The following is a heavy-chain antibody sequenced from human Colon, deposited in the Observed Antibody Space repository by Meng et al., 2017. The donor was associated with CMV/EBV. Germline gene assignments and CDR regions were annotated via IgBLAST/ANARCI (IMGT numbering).Heavy chain of an antibody. CDR1: GFTFSDHG. J-gene: IGHJ6*02. Sequence: GESLKISCAASGFTFSDHGMHWVRQAPGKGLEWVAFIRRDGSNKYYADSVKGRITISRDNSKNTLYLQMNSLRAEDTAVYYCAKNLGGCSSTSCYARDYYYGMDVWGQGTTVTVSS. CDR3: AKNLGGCSSTSCYARDYYYGMDV. CDR2: IRRDGSNK. V-gene: IGHV3-30*02. D-gene: IGHD2-2*01.